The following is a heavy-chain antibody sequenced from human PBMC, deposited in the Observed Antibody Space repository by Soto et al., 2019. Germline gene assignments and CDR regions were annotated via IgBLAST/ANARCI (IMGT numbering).Heavy chain of an antibody. Sequence: ASVKVSCKASGGTFSSYAISWVRQAPGQGLEWMGGIIPIFGTANYAQKFQGRVTITADESTGTAYMELSSLRSEDKAVYYGARVRFGGNGFDPWGQGTLVTVSS. CDR1: GGTFSSYA. D-gene: IGHD3-10*01. V-gene: IGHV1-69*13. CDR2: IIPIFGTA. J-gene: IGHJ5*02. CDR3: ARVRFGGNGFDP.